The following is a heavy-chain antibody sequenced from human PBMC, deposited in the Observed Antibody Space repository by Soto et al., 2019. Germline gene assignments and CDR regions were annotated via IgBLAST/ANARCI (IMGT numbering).Heavy chain of an antibody. CDR1: GFTFSSYA. D-gene: IGHD6-13*01. V-gene: IGHV3-23*01. CDR2: ISGSGGST. CDR3: AKVKGRGHPYSSSWYYYYGMDV. Sequence: GSLRLSCAASGFTFSSYAMSWVRQAPGKGLEWVSAISGSGGSTYYADSVKGRFTISRVNSKNTLYLQMNSLRAEDTAVYYCAKVKGRGHPYSSSWYYYYGMDVWGQGTTVTVSS. J-gene: IGHJ6*02.